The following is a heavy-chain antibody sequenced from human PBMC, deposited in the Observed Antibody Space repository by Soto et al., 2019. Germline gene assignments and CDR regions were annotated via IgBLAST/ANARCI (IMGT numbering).Heavy chain of an antibody. CDR2: ISGDGTST. CDR1: GFTFSSYG. J-gene: IGHJ4*02. CDR3: AKDITFDSSAYNY. Sequence: EVQLLESGGGLVQPGGSLRLSCTASGFTFSSYGMSWARQAPGKGLEWVSSISGDGTSTYYVDSVKGRCTISRDNSKNTLSLQMNSLRTEDTAVYYCAKDITFDSSAYNYWGQGILVTVSS. D-gene: IGHD3-22*01. V-gene: IGHV3-23*01.